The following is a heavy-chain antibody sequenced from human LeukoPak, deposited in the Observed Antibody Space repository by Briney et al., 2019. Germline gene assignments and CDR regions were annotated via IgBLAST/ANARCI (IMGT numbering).Heavy chain of an antibody. CDR1: GYTFTGYY. CDR3: AREGRRASIFGVVIIRSYGMDV. J-gene: IGHJ6*02. V-gene: IGHV1-2*02. Sequence: GASVKVSCKASGYTFTGYYMHWVRQAPGQGLEWMGWINPNSGGTNYAQKFQGRVTMTRDTSISTAYMELSRLRSDDTAVYYCAREGRRASIFGVVIIRSYGMDVWGQGTTVTVSS. CDR2: INPNSGGT. D-gene: IGHD3-3*01.